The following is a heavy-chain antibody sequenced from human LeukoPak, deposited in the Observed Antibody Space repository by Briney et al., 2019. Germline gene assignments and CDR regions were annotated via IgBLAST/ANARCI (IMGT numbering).Heavy chain of an antibody. D-gene: IGHD3-9*01. CDR1: GGSISSSSYY. Sequence: SETLSLTCTVSGGSISSSSYYWGWIRQPPGKGLEWIGSIYYSGSTYYYPSLKSRVTISVDTSKNQFSLKLSSVTAADTAVYYCASQSLLRYFDWFYAGVAPGVHDYWGQGTLVTVSS. CDR2: IYYSGST. V-gene: IGHV4-39*01. J-gene: IGHJ4*02. CDR3: ASQSLLRYFDWFYAGVAPGVHDY.